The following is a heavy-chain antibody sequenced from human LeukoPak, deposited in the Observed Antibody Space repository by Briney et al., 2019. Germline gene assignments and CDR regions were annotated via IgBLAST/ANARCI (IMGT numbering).Heavy chain of an antibody. CDR1: GFTLDDNA. Sequence: PGGSLRLSCAASGFTLDDNAMHWVRPAPGRGLEWVSGISWNSNEIVYADSVKGRFTISRDNAKKSLYLQMDRLRAEDTAFYYCARDTGIAVAGNYIDYWGQGTLVTVSS. CDR3: ARDTGIAVAGNYIDY. D-gene: IGHD6-19*01. V-gene: IGHV3-9*01. J-gene: IGHJ4*02. CDR2: ISWNSNEI.